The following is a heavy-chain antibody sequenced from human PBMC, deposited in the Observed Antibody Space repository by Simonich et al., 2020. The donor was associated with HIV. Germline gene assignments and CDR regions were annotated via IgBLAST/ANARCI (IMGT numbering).Heavy chain of an antibody. V-gene: IGHV1-24*01. CDR1: GYTRTEFP. D-gene: IGHD1-7*01. CDR3: ARGTRFDY. Sequence: QVQLVQSGAEVKKPGASVKVSCKVSGYTRTEFPMHWVRQAPGKGLEWGEGIDPENGQTIYTPKFQGKVTMTEDTSTDTAYMELSSLRSEDTAVYYCARGTRFDYWGQGTLVIVSS. CDR2: IDPENGQT. J-gene: IGHJ4*02.